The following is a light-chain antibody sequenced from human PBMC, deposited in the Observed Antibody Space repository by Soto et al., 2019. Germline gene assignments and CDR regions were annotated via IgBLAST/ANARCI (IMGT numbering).Light chain of an antibody. CDR1: ETDVGGYNL. V-gene: IGLV2-14*03. CDR3: SSFTTTRTHI. Sequence: QSALNQPASVSGSPGQSITISCPGTETDVGGYNLVSWYQQHSGKAPKLIIYDVKSRPSGISGRFSGSKSGNTASLTISGLRPDDEADYFCSSFTTTRTHIFGPGTKVTVL. J-gene: IGLJ1*01. CDR2: DVK.